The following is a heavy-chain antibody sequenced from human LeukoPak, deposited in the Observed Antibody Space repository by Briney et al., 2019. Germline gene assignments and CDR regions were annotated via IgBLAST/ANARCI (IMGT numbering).Heavy chain of an antibody. J-gene: IGHJ3*02. CDR2: IYYSGST. CDR3: ARPMDDFWSGSLDAFDI. CDR1: GGSISSSSYY. D-gene: IGHD3-3*01. V-gene: IGHV4-39*01. Sequence: PSETLSLTCTVSGGSISSSSYYWGWIRQPPGKGLEWIGSIYYSGSTYYNPSLKSRVTISVDTSKNQFSLKLSSVTAADTAVYYCARPMDDFWSGSLDAFDIWGQGTMVTVSS.